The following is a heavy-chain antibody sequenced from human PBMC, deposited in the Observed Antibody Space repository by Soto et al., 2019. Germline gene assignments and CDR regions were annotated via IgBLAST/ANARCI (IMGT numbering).Heavy chain of an antibody. CDR1: GDSISGEGWY. J-gene: IGHJ5*02. V-gene: IGHV4-31*03. D-gene: IGHD6-13*01. Sequence: QVQLRESGPGLVEPSQTLSLTCTVSGDSISGEGWYWSWIRQYSGRGLEWIGYIHHSGSTYSNPSLKSRVSISVDTSKTQFFLKLTSVTAADTAVYYCARAWTATAGWANWFALWGQGTLVTVSS. CDR2: IHHSGST. CDR3: ARAWTATAGWANWFAL.